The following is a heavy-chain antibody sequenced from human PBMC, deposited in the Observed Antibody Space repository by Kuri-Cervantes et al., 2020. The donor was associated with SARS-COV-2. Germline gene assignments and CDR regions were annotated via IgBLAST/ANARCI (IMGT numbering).Heavy chain of an antibody. J-gene: IGHJ4*02. V-gene: IGHV3-21*01. CDR2: IGSSSSYI. D-gene: IGHD6-13*01. Sequence: GSLRLSCAASGFTFSSYSMNWVRQAPGKGLEWVSSIGSSSSYIYYADSVKGRFTISRDNAKNSLYLQMNSLRAEDTAVYYCARDFLLLAAQDYWGQGTLVTVSS. CDR3: ARDFLLLAAQDY. CDR1: GFTFSSYS.